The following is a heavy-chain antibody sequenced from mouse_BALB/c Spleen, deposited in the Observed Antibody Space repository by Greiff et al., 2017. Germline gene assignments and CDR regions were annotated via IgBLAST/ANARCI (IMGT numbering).Heavy chain of an antibody. CDR1: GFTFSSFG. D-gene: IGHD2-1*01. V-gene: IGHV5-17*02. Sequence: EVKLVASGGGLVQPGGSRKLSCAASGFTFSSFGMHWVRQAPEKGLEWVAYISSGSSTIYYADTVKGRFTISRDNPKNTLFLQMTSLRSEGTAMYYCARSYGNYNYAMDYWGQGTSVTVSS. CDR3: ARSYGNYNYAMDY. CDR2: ISSGSSTI. J-gene: IGHJ4*01.